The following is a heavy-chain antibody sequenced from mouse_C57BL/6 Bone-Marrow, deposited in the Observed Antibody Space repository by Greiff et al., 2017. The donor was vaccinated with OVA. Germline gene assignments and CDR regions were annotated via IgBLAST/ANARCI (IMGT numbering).Heavy chain of an antibody. V-gene: IGHV5-9*01. CDR3: ARRGHYGSSYYFDY. J-gene: IGHJ2*01. Sequence: EVKVVESGGGLVKPGGSLKLSCAASGFTFSSYTMSWVRQTPEKRLEWVATISGGGGNTYYPDSVKGRFTISRDNAKNTLYLQMSSLRSEDTALYYCARRGHYGSSYYFDYWGQGTTLTVSS. CDR1: GFTFSSYT. D-gene: IGHD1-1*01. CDR2: ISGGGGNT.